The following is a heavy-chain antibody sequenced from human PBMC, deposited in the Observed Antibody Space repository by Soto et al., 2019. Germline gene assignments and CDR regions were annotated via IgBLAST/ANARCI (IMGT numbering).Heavy chain of an antibody. J-gene: IGHJ4*02. CDR1: GCTFTNYY. D-gene: IGHD3-10*01. CDR3: ARAGTELATIGSLDY. V-gene: IGHV1-46*01. Sequence: ASVKVSCKASGCTFTNYYMHWVRQAPGQGLEWMGVIHYSGATPTYAQKFQGRVTMARDTSTSTVYVELSSLTSEDTAVYYCARAGTELATIGSLDYWGQGTLVTVSS. CDR2: IHYSGATP.